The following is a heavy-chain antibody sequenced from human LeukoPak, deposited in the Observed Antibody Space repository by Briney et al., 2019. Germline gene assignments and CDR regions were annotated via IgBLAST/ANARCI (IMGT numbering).Heavy chain of an antibody. CDR3: ARDRVDDYYGSGSTPYSY. Sequence: GEPLRLSCAASGFIFSSCSMNWVRQAPGTGLEWVSSISSSSSYIYYADSVKGRFTISRDNAKNSLYLQMNSLRAEDTAVYYYARDRVDDYYGSGSTPYSYWGQGTLVTVSS. CDR1: GFIFSSCS. V-gene: IGHV3-21*01. J-gene: IGHJ4*02. D-gene: IGHD3-10*01. CDR2: ISSSSSYI.